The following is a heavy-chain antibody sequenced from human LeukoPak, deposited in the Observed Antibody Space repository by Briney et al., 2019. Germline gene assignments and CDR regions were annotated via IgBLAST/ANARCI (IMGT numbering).Heavy chain of an antibody. J-gene: IGHJ3*02. CDR3: AREEEEGKTDAFDI. CDR2: ISDDGSNK. CDR1: GFTFSSYA. D-gene: IGHD3-10*01. Sequence: GGSLRLSCAASGFTFSSYAMHWVRQAPGKVLEWVAVISDDGSNKYYVDSVKGRFTISRDNSKNTLYLQMNSLRVEDTAVYYCAREEEEGKTDAFDIWGQGTMVTVSS. V-gene: IGHV3-30*04.